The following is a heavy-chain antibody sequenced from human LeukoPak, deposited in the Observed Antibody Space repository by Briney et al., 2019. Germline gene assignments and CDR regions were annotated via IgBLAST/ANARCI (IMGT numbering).Heavy chain of an antibody. Sequence: PGGSLRLSCAASGFTFSSYGMHWVRQAPGKGLEWVAVISYDGSNKYYADSVKGRFTISRDNSKNTLYLQMNSLRAEDTAVYYCAKDPFWLGQPTYYFDYWGQGTLVTVSS. CDR1: GFTFSSYG. CDR3: AKDPFWLGQPTYYFDY. J-gene: IGHJ4*02. V-gene: IGHV3-30*18. CDR2: ISYDGSNK. D-gene: IGHD3-3*01.